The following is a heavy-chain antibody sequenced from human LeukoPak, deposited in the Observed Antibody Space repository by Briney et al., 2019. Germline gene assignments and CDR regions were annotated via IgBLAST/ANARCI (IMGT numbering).Heavy chain of an antibody. CDR2: MAYRGIT. J-gene: IGHJ4*02. V-gene: IGHV4-59*08. D-gene: IGHD2/OR15-2a*01. Sequence: SETLSLTCTISGGSISFITTYHWSWIRQPPGKGLEWLGDMAYRGITNYKRSLRSRVTVSVDTSKSQFSLKLSSLTAPDTAFYYCARGIRRFRQLAHFDYRRQGMLVTVPS. CDR3: ARGIRRFRQLAHFDY. CDR1: GGSISFITTYH.